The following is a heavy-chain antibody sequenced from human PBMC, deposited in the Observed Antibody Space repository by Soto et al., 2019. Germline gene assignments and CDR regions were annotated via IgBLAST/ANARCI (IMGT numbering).Heavy chain of an antibody. J-gene: IGHJ4*02. CDR3: AKDRSPYSSSSKERFDY. V-gene: IGHV3-9*01. CDR1: GFTFDDYA. Sequence: EVQLVESGGGLVQPGRSLRLSCAASGFTFDDYAMHWVRQAPGKGLEWVSGLSWNSGSIGYADSVKGRFTISRDNAKNSLYLQMNSLRAEDTALYYCAKDRSPYSSSSKERFDYWGQGTLVTVSS. CDR2: LSWNSGSI. D-gene: IGHD6-6*01.